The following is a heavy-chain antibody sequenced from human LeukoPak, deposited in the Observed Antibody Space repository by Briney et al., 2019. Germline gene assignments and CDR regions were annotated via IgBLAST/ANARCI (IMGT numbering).Heavy chain of an antibody. CDR3: AKDAQRGFDYSNSLEY. J-gene: IGHJ4*02. D-gene: IGHD4-11*01. CDR2: IWNDATNK. V-gene: IGHV3-33*06. CDR1: GFTFSHYG. Sequence: PGGSLRLSCAASGFTFSHYGMHWVRQAPGKGLEWVAVIWNDATNKYYSDSVKGRFTIYRDDSQNRVYLQMNSLRADDTALYYCAKDAQRGFDYSNSLEYWGQGALVTVSS.